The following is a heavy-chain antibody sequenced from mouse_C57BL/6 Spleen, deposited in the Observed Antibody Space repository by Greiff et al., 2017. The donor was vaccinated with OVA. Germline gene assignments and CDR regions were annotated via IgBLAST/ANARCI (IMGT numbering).Heavy chain of an antibody. D-gene: IGHD2-4*01. V-gene: IGHV7-3*01. CDR1: GFTFTDYY. CDR2: IRNKANGYTT. J-gene: IGHJ3*01. CDR3: ARSGDYDWFAY. Sequence: VQLKESGGGLVQPGGSLSLSCAASGFTFTDYYMSWVRQPPGKALEWLGFIRNKANGYTTEYSASVKGRFTISSDNSQSILYLQMNALRAEDSATYYCARSGDYDWFAYWGQGTLVTVSA.